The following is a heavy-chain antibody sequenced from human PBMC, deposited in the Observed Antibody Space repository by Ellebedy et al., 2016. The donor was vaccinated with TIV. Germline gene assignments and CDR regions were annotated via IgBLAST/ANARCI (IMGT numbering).Heavy chain of an antibody. J-gene: IGHJ4*02. D-gene: IGHD5-12*01. CDR3: ARGRGYSGYDSDFDY. V-gene: IGHV1-46*01. Sequence: ASVKVSXXASGYTFTSYYMHWVRQAPGQGLEWMGIINPSGGSTSYAQKFQGRVTMTRDTSTSTVYMELSSLRSEDTAVYYCARGRGYSGYDSDFDYWGQGTLVTVSS. CDR1: GYTFTSYY. CDR2: INPSGGST.